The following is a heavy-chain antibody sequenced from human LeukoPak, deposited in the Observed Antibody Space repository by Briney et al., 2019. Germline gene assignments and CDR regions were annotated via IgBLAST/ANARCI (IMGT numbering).Heavy chain of an antibody. CDR3: ANTMYSSAWSPFDY. Sequence: PGGSLRLSCAASTFTFSRYGMHWVRQAPGKGLEWVAFIQYDGNKRYYADSVKGRFTISRDNSKNTLYLQMNSLRPEDTAIYYCANTMYSSAWSPFDYWGRGTLVTVSS. D-gene: IGHD6-19*01. J-gene: IGHJ4*02. CDR1: TFTFSRYG. CDR2: IQYDGNKR. V-gene: IGHV3-30*02.